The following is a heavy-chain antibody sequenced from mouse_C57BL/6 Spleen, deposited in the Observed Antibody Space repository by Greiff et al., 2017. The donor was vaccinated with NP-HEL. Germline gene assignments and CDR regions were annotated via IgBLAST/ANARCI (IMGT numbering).Heavy chain of an antibody. Sequence: EVMLVESGGGLVKPGGSLKLSCAASGFTFSDYGMHWVRQAPEKGLEWVAYISSGSSTIYYADTVKGRFTISRDNAKNTLFLQMTSLRSEDTAMYYCAREEGNYDAMDYWGQGTSVTVSS. D-gene: IGHD2-1*01. J-gene: IGHJ4*01. V-gene: IGHV5-17*01. CDR3: AREEGNYDAMDY. CDR2: ISSGSSTI. CDR1: GFTFSDYG.